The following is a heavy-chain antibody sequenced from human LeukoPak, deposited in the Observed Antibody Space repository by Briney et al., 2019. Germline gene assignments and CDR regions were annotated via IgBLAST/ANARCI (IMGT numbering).Heavy chain of an antibody. Sequence: GGSLRLSCAASGFTFSSYCMSWVRQAPGKGLEWMANINKDESEKYYVDSVKGRFTISRDNAKNSLYLQMNSLRAEDTAVYYCARCRTTVTAMPGYWGQGTLVTVSS. CDR3: ARCRTTVTAMPGY. V-gene: IGHV3-7*03. D-gene: IGHD4-17*01. CDR1: GFTFSSYC. J-gene: IGHJ4*02. CDR2: INKDESEK.